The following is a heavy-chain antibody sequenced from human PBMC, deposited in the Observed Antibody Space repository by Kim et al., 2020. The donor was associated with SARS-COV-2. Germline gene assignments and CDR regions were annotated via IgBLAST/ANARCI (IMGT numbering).Heavy chain of an antibody. CDR1: GFTFSSYG. CDR3: AKDIRRGSGYYYFDY. CDR2: ISYDGSNK. J-gene: IGHJ4*02. Sequence: GGSLRLSCAASGFTFSSYGMHWVRQAPGKGLEWVAVISYDGSNKYYADSVKGRFTISRDNSKNTLYLQMNSLRAEDTTVYYCAKDIRRGSGYYYFDYWGQGTLVTVSS. V-gene: IGHV3-30*18. D-gene: IGHD3-22*01.